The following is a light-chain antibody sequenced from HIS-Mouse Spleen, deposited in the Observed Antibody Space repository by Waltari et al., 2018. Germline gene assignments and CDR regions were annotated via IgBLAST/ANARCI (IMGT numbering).Light chain of an antibody. CDR3: QQYNNWWT. Sequence: EIVITQSPATLSVSPAERATLSCRASQSVSSNLAWYQQKPGQAPRLLIYGASTRATGIPARFSGSGSGTEFTLTISSLQSEDFAVYYCQQYNNWWTFGQGTKVEIK. CDR1: QSVSSN. J-gene: IGKJ1*01. V-gene: IGKV3-15*01. CDR2: GAS.